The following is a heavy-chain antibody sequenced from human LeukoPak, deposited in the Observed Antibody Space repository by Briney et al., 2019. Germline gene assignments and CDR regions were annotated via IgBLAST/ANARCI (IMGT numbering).Heavy chain of an antibody. Sequence: ASVKVSCKASGYTFTGYYMHWVRQAPGQGLEWMGRINPNSGGTNYAQKFQGRVTMTRDTSISTAYMELSRLRSDDTAVYYCANYYYDSIGAFDIWGQGTMVTVSS. CDR1: GYTFTGYY. CDR2: INPNSGGT. CDR3: ANYYYDSIGAFDI. V-gene: IGHV1-2*06. D-gene: IGHD3-22*01. J-gene: IGHJ3*02.